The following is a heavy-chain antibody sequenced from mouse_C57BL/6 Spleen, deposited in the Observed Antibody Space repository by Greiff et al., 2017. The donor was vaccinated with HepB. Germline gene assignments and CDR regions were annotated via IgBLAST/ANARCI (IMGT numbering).Heavy chain of an antibody. CDR3: ARDRGYSNYYYYAMDY. Sequence: VQLQESGGGLVKPGGSLKLSCAASGFTFSSYAMSWVRQTPEKRLEWVATISDGGSYTYYPDNVKGRFTISRDNAKNNLYLQMSHLKSEDAATYYCARDRGYSNYYYYAMDYWGQGTSVTVSS. CDR1: GFTFSSYA. CDR2: ISDGGSYT. D-gene: IGHD2-5*01. V-gene: IGHV5-4*01. J-gene: IGHJ4*01.